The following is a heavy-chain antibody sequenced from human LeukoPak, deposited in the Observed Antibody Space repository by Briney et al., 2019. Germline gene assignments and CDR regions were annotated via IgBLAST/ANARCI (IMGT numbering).Heavy chain of an antibody. CDR3: AREDSGRGAFDI. V-gene: IGHV1-69*06. D-gene: IGHD3-10*01. Sequence: SVKVSCKASGGTFSSYAIGWVRQAPGQGLEWMGGIIPIFGTANYAQKFQGRVTITADKSTSTAYMELSSLRSEDTAVYYCAREDSGRGAFDIWGQGTMVTVSS. J-gene: IGHJ3*02. CDR1: GGTFSSYA. CDR2: IIPIFGTA.